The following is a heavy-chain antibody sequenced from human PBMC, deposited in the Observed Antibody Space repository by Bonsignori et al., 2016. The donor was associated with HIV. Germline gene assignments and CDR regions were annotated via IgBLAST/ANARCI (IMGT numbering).Heavy chain of an antibody. V-gene: IGHV4-34*02. J-gene: IGHJ6*03. CDR2: GQSEWSL. CDR3: AREVDFPSKRGFYYMDV. CDR1: GGSFSGSY. D-gene: IGHD3-3*01. Sequence: QVHLQQWGAEVLKPSETLSLTCAVYGGSFSGSYWSWLRQPPGKRLEWIGEGQSEWSLQHNPALKNRVTMSVDKSKNQVSLKLTSVTVADTGIYYCAREVDFPSKRGFYYMDVWGKGTTVIVSS.